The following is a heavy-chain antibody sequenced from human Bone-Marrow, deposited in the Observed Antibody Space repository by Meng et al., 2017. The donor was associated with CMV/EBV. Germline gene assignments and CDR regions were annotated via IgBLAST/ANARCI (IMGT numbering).Heavy chain of an antibody. CDR1: GYTFTGYY. CDR3: AREHSTSSSLSNWFDP. CDR2: INPNSGGT. V-gene: IGHV1-2*02. Sequence: ASVKVSCKASGYTFTGYYMHWVRQAPGQGLEWMGWINPNSGGTNYAQKFQGRVTMTRDTSISTAYMELSRLRSDDTAVYYCAREHSTSSSLSNWFDPWGQGTLVTFSS. J-gene: IGHJ5*02. D-gene: IGHD6-6*01.